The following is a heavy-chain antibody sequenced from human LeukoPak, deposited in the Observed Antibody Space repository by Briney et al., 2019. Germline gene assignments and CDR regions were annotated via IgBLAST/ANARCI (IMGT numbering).Heavy chain of an antibody. CDR1: GFTFSSYW. D-gene: IGHD4-17*01. J-gene: IGHJ4*02. CDR2: IKQDGSEK. V-gene: IGHV3-7*01. Sequence: GGSLRLSCAASGFTFSSYWMSWVRQAPGKGLEWVTNIKQDGSEKYYVDSVKGRFTISRDNAKNSLYLQMNSLRAEDTAVYYCARDRYYGDYEFDYWGQGTLVTVSS. CDR3: ARDRYYGDYEFDY.